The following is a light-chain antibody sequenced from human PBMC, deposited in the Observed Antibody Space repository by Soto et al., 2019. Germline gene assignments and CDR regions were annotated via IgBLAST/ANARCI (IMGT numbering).Light chain of an antibody. CDR2: AAS. J-gene: IGKJ5*01. CDR1: QSISSY. CDR3: QQSYSSLSIT. V-gene: IGKV1-39*01. Sequence: DLQMAQSRSSLSSSVAGRGTINCRARQSISSYLNWYQQKPGKAPXLLIYAASTLQSGVPPRFSGSGSGTDFTLTISSLPPEDFAPYSCQQSYSSLSITFGQGTRLEIK.